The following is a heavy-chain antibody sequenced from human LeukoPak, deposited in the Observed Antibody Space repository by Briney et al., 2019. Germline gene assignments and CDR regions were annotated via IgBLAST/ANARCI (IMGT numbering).Heavy chain of an antibody. Sequence: SETLSLTCAVYGVSFSGFYWSWIRQPPGKGLEWIGEINHSGSTNYNPSLKSRVTISIDTSRNQFSLKMSSVTAADTAVYYCASDPLLLRLGDLSPWGHGTLVTVSS. CDR1: GVSFSGFY. D-gene: IGHD3-16*02. CDR2: INHSGST. V-gene: IGHV4-34*01. J-gene: IGHJ5*02. CDR3: ASDPLLLRLGDLSP.